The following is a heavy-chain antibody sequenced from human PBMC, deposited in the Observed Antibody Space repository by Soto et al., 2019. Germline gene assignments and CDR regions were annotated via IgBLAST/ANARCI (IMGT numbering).Heavy chain of an antibody. V-gene: IGHV3-11*01. CDR2: ISSSGSTI. CDR3: ARLVTATRNYYYGMDV. D-gene: IGHD1-20*01. J-gene: IGHJ6*02. Sequence: GGSLRLSCAASGFTFRDYYMTWIRQAPGKGLEWLSYISSSGSTIYYADSVKGRFTISRDNAKNSLFLQMNSLRAEDTAVYYCARLVTATRNYYYGMDVWGPGTTVTVS. CDR1: GFTFRDYY.